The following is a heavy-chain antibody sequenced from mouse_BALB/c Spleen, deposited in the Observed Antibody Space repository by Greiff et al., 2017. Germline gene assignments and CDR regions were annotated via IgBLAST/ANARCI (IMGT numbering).Heavy chain of an antibody. Sequence: EVQVVQSGAGLVQPGGSLKLSCTASGFTFTSYGMYWVRQTPDKRLELVAIINSNGGSTYYPDSVKGRFTITRDNAKNTLYLQISSLKSEGTALYDCARDRDCDYVQYFDYWGQGTTLTVSS. V-gene: IGHV5-6-3*01. CDR3: ARDRDCDYVQYFDY. J-gene: IGHJ2*01. CDR2: INSNGGST. CDR1: GFTFTSYG. D-gene: IGHD2-13*01.